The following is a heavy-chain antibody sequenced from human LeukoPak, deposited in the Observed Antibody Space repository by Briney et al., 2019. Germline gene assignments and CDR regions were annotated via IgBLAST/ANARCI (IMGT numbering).Heavy chain of an antibody. CDR3: ARTQSQSGSYRYYFAS. J-gene: IGHJ4*02. V-gene: IGHV4-61*08. CDR2: IYYIRNT. CDR1: GGSVGSGGYY. D-gene: IGHD1-26*01. Sequence: TSETLSLTCTVSGGSVGSGGYYWSWIRQPPGGGLEWIGDIYYIRNTNYNPSLKSRVTMSLDPSKNQFSLKLNSVTAADTAVYYCARTQSQSGSYRYYFASWGQGTLVTVSS.